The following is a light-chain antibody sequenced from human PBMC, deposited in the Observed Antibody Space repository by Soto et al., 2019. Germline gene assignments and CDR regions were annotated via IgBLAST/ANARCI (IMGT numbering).Light chain of an antibody. CDR3: QYYGTSPNP. V-gene: IGKV3-20*01. CDR1: QSVSSSY. J-gene: IGKJ1*01. CDR2: GAS. Sequence: IVLTQSPGTLSFSPGERATLSCRASQSVSSSYLAWYQQKPGQAPRLLILGASSRATGIPDRFSGSGSGKDFTLTISRLEPEDFAVYYCQYYGTSPNPFGQGTKVEIX.